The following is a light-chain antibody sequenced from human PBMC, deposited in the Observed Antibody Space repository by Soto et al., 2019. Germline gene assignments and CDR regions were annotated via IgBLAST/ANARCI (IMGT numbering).Light chain of an antibody. Sequence: DIQLTQSPSFLSASVGDRVTITCRASQGISSYLAWYQQKPGKAPKLLIYAASTLQSGVPSRFRGSGSGTEFTLTISSLQPEDFATYYCQQLNSYPLTCGPGTKVDIK. CDR3: QQLNSYPLT. CDR1: QGISSY. CDR2: AAS. V-gene: IGKV1-9*01. J-gene: IGKJ3*01.